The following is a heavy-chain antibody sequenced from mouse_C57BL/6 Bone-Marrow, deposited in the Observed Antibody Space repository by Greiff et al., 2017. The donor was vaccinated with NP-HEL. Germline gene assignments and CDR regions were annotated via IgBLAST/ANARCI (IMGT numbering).Heavy chain of an antibody. CDR1: GYTFTDYY. CDR3: ASKCLYDYDEAWFAY. D-gene: IGHD2-4*01. Sequence: EVQLQQSGPVLVKPGASVKMSCKASGYTFTDYYMNWVKQSHGKSLEWIGVINPYNGGTSYNQKFKGKATLTVDKSSSTAYMELNSLTSEDSAVYYCASKCLYDYDEAWFAYWGRGTLVTVSA. CDR2: INPYNGGT. V-gene: IGHV1-19*01. J-gene: IGHJ3*01.